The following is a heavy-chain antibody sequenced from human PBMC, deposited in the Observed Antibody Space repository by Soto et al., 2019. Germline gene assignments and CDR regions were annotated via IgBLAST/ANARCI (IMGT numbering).Heavy chain of an antibody. J-gene: IGHJ1*01. CDR1: GGSFSGYY. CDR3: ARGGYSYGFSTGYFQH. V-gene: IGHV4-34*01. CDR2: INHSGST. Sequence: QVQLQQWGAGLLKPSETLSLTCAVYGGSFSGYYWSWIRQPPGKGLEWIGEINHSGSTNYNPSLKSRVTISVDTSKNQFSLKLSSVTAADTAVYYCARGGYSYGFSTGYFQHWGQGTLVTVSS. D-gene: IGHD5-18*01.